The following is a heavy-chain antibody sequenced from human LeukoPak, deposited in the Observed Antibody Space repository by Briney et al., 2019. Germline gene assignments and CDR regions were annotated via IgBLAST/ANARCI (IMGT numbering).Heavy chain of an antibody. CDR2: ISYDGSRK. J-gene: IGHJ4*02. CDR1: GFTFTTYG. V-gene: IGHV3-30*18. Sequence: PGRSLRLSCEASGFTFTTYGMHWVRQAPGKGLQWVAVISYDGSRKYYADSVNGRFTISRDNSKNTLYLQMSSLRAEDTAVYYCAKGFLGSDWYGVDYWGQGTLVTVSS. CDR3: AKGFLGSDWYGVDY. D-gene: IGHD6-19*01.